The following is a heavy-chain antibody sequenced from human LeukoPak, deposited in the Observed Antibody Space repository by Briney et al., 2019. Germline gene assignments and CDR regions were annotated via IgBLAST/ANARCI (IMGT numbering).Heavy chain of an antibody. CDR3: ARGARYDILTGYPLYYYGMDV. D-gene: IGHD3-9*01. Sequence: ASVKVSCKASGYTFTSYGISWVRQAPGQGLEWMGWISAYNGNTNYAQKLQGRVTMTTDTSTSTAYVELRSLRSDDTAVYYCARGARYDILTGYPLYYYGMDVWGQGTTVTVSS. J-gene: IGHJ6*02. CDR1: GYTFTSYG. CDR2: ISAYNGNT. V-gene: IGHV1-18*01.